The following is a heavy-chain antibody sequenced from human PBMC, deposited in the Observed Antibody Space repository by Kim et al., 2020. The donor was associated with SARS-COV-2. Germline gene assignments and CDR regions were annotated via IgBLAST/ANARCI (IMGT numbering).Heavy chain of an antibody. CDR1: GFIIRTYW. Sequence: GGSLRLSCVASGFIIRTYWMTWVRQPPGKGLEWVAYIKEDGSEAYYADSVKGRFTISRDNAKNSLYLQMNSLRAEDTAVYYCMRDPATYCGRGTLVLVS. V-gene: IGHV3-7*01. J-gene: IGHJ1*01. CDR2: IKEDGSEA. CDR3: MRDPATY.